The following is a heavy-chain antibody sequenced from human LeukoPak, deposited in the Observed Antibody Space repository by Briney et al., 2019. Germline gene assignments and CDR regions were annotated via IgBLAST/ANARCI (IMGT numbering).Heavy chain of an antibody. CDR3: ARDYGDSSSWSSESFDY. CDR1: GGSISSSSYY. D-gene: IGHD6-13*01. CDR2: IYYSGST. V-gene: IGHV4-39*07. Sequence: SKTLSLTCTVSGGSISSSSYYWGWIRQPPGKGLEWIGSIYYSGSTYYNPSLKSRVTISVDTSKNQFSLKLSSVTDADTAVYYCARDYGDSSSWSSESFDYWGQGTLVTVSS. J-gene: IGHJ4*02.